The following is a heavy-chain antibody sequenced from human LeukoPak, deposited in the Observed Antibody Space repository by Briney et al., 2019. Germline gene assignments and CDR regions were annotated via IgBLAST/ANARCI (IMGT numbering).Heavy chain of an antibody. CDR2: TIPIFGTA. CDR3: ARRGRYCSSTSCYTSVDYYYMDV. D-gene: IGHD2-2*02. J-gene: IGHJ6*03. Sequence: SVNVSCKASVGTFSNYAISWVRQAPGQGLEGTGGTIPIFGTANYAQKFEGRVTITTDESTSTAYMELSSLISEDTAVYYCARRGRYCSSTSCYTSVDYYYMDVWGKGTTVTVSS. CDR1: VGTFSNYA. V-gene: IGHV1-69*05.